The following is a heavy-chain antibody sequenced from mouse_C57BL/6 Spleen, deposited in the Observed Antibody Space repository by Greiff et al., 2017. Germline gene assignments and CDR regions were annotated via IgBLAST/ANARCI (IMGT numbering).Heavy chain of an antibody. D-gene: IGHD2-4*01. CDR2: IYPGDGDT. CDR1: GYAFSSYW. J-gene: IGHJ2*01. CDR3: ARSYYDYDYFDY. V-gene: IGHV1-80*01. Sequence: QVQLQQSGAELVKPGASVKISCKASGYAFSSYWMNWVKQRPGKGLEWIGQIYPGDGDTNYNGKFKGKATLTADKSSSTAYMQSSSLTSEDSAVYFCARSYYDYDYFDYWGQGTTLTVSS.